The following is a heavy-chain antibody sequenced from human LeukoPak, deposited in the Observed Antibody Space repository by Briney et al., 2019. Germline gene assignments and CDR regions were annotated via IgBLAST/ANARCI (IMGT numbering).Heavy chain of an antibody. D-gene: IGHD1-26*01. V-gene: IGHV3-74*01. J-gene: IGHJ4*02. CDR3: AREWLNSGSLTEY. CDR1: GFTFRDYW. CDR2: IDNDGRKT. Sequence: PGGSLRLSCAASGFTFRDYWMRWVRQAPGKGLVWVSRIDNDGRKTTYADSVKGRFTISRDNAKNTLYLQMNSLRAEDTAVYYCAREWLNSGSLTEYWGQGALVTVSS.